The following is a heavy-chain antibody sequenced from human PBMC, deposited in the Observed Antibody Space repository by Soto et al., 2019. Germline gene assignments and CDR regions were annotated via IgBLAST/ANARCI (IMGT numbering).Heavy chain of an antibody. D-gene: IGHD6-13*01. CDR3: ARMGLSGIAAAGTYYYYYGMDV. J-gene: IGHJ6*02. V-gene: IGHV5-10-1*01. CDR2: IDPIDSYT. CDR1: GYSFTNYW. Sequence: PGESLKISCKGSGYSFTNYWITWVRQMPGKGLEWMGRIDPIDSYTNYSPSFQGHVTISADKSISTAYLQWSSLKASDTAMYYCARMGLSGIAAAGTYYYYYGMDVWGQGTTVTVSS.